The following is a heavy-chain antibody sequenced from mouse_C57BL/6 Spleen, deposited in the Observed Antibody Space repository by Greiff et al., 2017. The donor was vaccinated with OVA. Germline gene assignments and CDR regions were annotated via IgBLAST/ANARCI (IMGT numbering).Heavy chain of an antibody. CDR2: INPSTGGT. CDR1: GYSFTGYY. D-gene: IGHD2-3*01. CDR3: ARDHDEDFDY. V-gene: IGHV1-42*01. J-gene: IGHJ2*01. Sequence: EVQLQQSGPELVKPGASVKISCKASGYSFTGYYMNWVKQSPEKSLEWIGEINPSTGGTTYNQKFKAKATLTADKSSSTAYMQLKNLTSEDSAVYYCARDHDEDFDYWGQGTTLTVSA.